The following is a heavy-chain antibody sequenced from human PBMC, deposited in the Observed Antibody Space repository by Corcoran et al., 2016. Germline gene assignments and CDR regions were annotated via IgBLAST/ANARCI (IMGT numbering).Heavy chain of an antibody. Sequence: EVQLVESGGGLVQPGGSLRLSCAASGFTFSSYWMHWVRQAPGKGLVWVSRINSDGLSTSYADSVKGRFTISRDNAKNTLYLQLNSLRDEDTAVDYCARSWELLGGGAFDIWGQGTMVTVSS. CDR2: INSDGLST. J-gene: IGHJ3*02. V-gene: IGHV3-74*01. D-gene: IGHD1-26*01. CDR1: GFTFSSYW. CDR3: ARSWELLGGGAFDI.